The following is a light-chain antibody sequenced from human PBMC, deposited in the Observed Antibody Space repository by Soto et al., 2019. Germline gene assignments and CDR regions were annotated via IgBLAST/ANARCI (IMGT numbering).Light chain of an antibody. Sequence: EIVLTQSPGTLSLSPGERATLSCRASQSVSSSFLAWYQQKPGQAPRLLIYGASSRAPGIPDRFSGSGSGTDFTLTISRLEPEDFEVYYCQQYGTSPWTFGQGTKVEIK. J-gene: IGKJ1*01. CDR3: QQYGTSPWT. V-gene: IGKV3-20*01. CDR1: QSVSSSF. CDR2: GAS.